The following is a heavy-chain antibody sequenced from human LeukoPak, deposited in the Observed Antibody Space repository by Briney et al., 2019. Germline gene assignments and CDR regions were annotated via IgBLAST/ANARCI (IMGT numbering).Heavy chain of an antibody. J-gene: IGHJ6*03. CDR3: ARLRGAHRGYCSGGSCYPYYYYMDV. CDR1: GGSFSGYY. Sequence: PSETLSLTCAVYGGSFSGYYWSWIRQPPGKGLEWIGEINHSGSTNYNPSLKSRVTISVDTSKNQFSLKLSPVTAADTAVYYCARLRGAHRGYCSGGSCYPYYYYMDVWGKGTTVTISS. V-gene: IGHV4-34*01. D-gene: IGHD2-15*01. CDR2: INHSGST.